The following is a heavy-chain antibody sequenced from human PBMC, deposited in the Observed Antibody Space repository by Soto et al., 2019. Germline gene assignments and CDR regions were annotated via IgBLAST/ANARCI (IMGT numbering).Heavy chain of an antibody. J-gene: IGHJ4*02. CDR2: INHSGST. V-gene: IGHV4-34*01. D-gene: IGHD7-27*01. CDR3: ARGWGRIFDY. Sequence: QVQLQQWGAGLLKPSETLSLTCAVYGGSFSGYYWNWIRQPPGQGLEWIGEINHSGSTNYNPSLKSGVTLSVLTSKNQFSLKLSSVTAADTAVYYCARGWGRIFDYWGQGTLVTVSS. CDR1: GGSFSGYY.